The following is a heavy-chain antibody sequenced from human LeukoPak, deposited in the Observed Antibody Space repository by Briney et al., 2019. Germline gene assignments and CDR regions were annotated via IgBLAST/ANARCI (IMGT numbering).Heavy chain of an antibody. CDR3: ARAGIHDAFDI. CDR1: GFTVSSDY. J-gene: IGHJ3*02. CDR2: IYSGGST. V-gene: IGHV3-53*01. D-gene: IGHD1-14*01. Sequence: GGSLRLSCAASGFTVSSDYMSWVRQAPGKGLEWVSVIYSGGSTYYADSVKGRFTISRDNSKNTLYLQMNSLRAEDTAVYYCARAGIHDAFDIWGQGTMVTVSS.